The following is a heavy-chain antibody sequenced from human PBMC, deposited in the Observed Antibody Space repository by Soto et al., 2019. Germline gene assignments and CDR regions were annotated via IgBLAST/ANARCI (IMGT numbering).Heavy chain of an antibody. CDR2: INHSGST. D-gene: IGHD3-10*01. CDR1: GGSFSGYY. J-gene: IGHJ4*02. V-gene: IGHV4-34*01. Sequence: PSETLSLTCAVYGGSFSGYYWSWIRQPPGKGLEWIGEINHSGSTNYNPSLKSRVTISVDTSKSQFSLKLSSVTAADTAVYYCARARSGRSFDYWGQGTLVTVSS. CDR3: ARARSGRSFDY.